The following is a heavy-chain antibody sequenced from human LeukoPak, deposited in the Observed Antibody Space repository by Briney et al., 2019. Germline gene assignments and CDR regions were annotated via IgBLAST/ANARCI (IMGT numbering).Heavy chain of an antibody. CDR3: ARGNFSDIVVVPAYFDY. CDR2: IIPIFGTA. CDR1: GYTFINYG. Sequence: ASVKVSCKASGYTFINYGISWVRQAPGQGLEWMGGIIPIFGTANYAQKFQGRVTITTDESTSTAYMELSSLRSEDTAVYYCARGNFSDIVVVPAYFDYWGQGTLVTVSS. D-gene: IGHD2-2*01. V-gene: IGHV1-69*05. J-gene: IGHJ4*02.